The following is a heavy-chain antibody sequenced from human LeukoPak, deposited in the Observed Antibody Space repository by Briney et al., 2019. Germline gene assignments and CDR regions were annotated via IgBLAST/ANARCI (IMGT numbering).Heavy chain of an antibody. Sequence: GGSLRLSCAASGFTFSSYAMSWVRQAPGKRLEWVSAISGSGGSTYYADSVKGRFTISRDNSKSTLYQQMNSLRAEDTAVYYCAKVRHIVVVTAIPLGAFDIWGQGTMVTVSS. CDR3: AKVRHIVVVTAIPLGAFDI. CDR1: GFTFSSYA. V-gene: IGHV3-23*01. J-gene: IGHJ3*02. CDR2: ISGSGGST. D-gene: IGHD2-21*02.